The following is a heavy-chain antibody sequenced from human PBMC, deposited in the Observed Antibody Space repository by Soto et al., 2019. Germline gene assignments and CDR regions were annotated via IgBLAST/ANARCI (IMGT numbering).Heavy chain of an antibody. J-gene: IGHJ3*02. CDR2: ISWNSGSI. V-gene: IGHV3-9*01. D-gene: IGHD3-9*01. CDR3: AKDYDILTGSDAFDI. Sequence: GGSLRLSCAASGFTFDDYAMHWVRQAPGKGLEWVSGISWNSGSIGYADSVKGRFTISRDNAKNSLYLQMNSLRAEDTALYYCAKDYDILTGSDAFDIWGQGTMVTVSS. CDR1: GFTFDDYA.